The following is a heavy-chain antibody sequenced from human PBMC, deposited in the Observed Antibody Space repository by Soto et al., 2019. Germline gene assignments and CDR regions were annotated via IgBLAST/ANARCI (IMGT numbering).Heavy chain of an antibody. Sequence: PWETLSLTCTVSVVSISSSSYYWGWIGQPPGKGLEWIGSIYYSGSTYYNPSLKSRVTISVDTSKNQFSLKLSSVTAADTAVYYCARSWGSGMIWFNPWGQGTLVNVTS. D-gene: IGHD3-10*01. CDR1: VVSISSSSYY. V-gene: IGHV4-39*01. CDR3: ARSWGSGMIWFNP. J-gene: IGHJ5*02. CDR2: IYYSGST.